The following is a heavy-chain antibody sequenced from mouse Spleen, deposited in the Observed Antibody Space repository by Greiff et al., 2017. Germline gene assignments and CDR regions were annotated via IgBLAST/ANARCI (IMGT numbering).Heavy chain of an antibody. CDR1: GFTFSSYA. CDR2: ISSGGDYI. D-gene: IGHD1-1*01. CDR3: TRITTVVASYAMDY. Sequence: EVQVVESGEGLVKPGGSLKLSCAASGFTFSSYAMSWVRQTPEKRLEWVAYISSGGDYIYYADTVKGRFTISRDNARNTLYLQMSSLKSEDTAMYYCTRITTVVASYAMDYWGQGTSVTVSS. J-gene: IGHJ4*01. V-gene: IGHV5-9-1*02.